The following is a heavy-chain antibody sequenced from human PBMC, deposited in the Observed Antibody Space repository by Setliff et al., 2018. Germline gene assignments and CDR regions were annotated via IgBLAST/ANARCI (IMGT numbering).Heavy chain of an antibody. CDR3: ARDGFEIVVVPAAIYYYYYMDV. CDR1: GYTFTSYA. CDR2: INAGNGNT. J-gene: IGHJ6*03. D-gene: IGHD2-2*01. Sequence: ASVKVSCKASGYTFTSYAMHWVRQAPGQRLEWMGWINAGNGNTKYSQKFQGRVTITRDTSASTAYMELSSLRSEDTAVYYCARDGFEIVVVPAAIYYYYYMDVWGKGTTFTVSS. V-gene: IGHV1-3*01.